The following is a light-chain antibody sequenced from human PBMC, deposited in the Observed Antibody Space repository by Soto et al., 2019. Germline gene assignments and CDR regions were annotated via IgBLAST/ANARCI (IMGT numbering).Light chain of an antibody. CDR1: QAIDSW. Sequence: DNKMTQSPSSVSASVGDRVTIPCRASQAIDSWLAWYQQKPGEAPKLLIFTGSLLHSGVPPRFSGSGSGTDFTLTISSLQPEDSATYYCLYDFKFPRTFAQGTNVDI. CDR2: TGS. CDR3: LYDFKFPRT. J-gene: IGKJ1*01. V-gene: IGKV1-12*01.